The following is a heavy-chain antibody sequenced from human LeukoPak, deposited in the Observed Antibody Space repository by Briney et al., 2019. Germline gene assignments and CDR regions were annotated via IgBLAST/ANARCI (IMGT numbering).Heavy chain of an antibody. CDR1: GYTVTDYY. Sequence: ASVKVSCKASGYTVTDYYIHWVRQAPGEGLEWMGWINPNSGSTNYAQKFQGWVTMTRDTSISTAYIDLSRLRADDTAEYFCARLSVTYGGNPWYFDSWGQGTLVTVSS. D-gene: IGHD4-23*01. V-gene: IGHV1-2*04. CDR2: INPNSGST. CDR3: ARLSVTYGGNPWYFDS. J-gene: IGHJ4*02.